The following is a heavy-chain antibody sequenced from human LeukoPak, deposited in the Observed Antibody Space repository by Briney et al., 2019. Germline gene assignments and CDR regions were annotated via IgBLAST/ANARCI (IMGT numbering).Heavy chain of an antibody. Sequence: GGSLRLSCAVSGFTFDHYGMHWVRQAPGKGLEWVAVISHDGSTIYYADSVEGRFTISRDNSDNTLYLQMNSLRAEDTAVYYCAKEKSPTYSSSSAEGAFDIWGQGTMVTVSS. CDR2: ISHDGSTI. D-gene: IGHD6-6*01. CDR3: AKEKSPTYSSSSAEGAFDI. J-gene: IGHJ3*02. V-gene: IGHV3-30*18. CDR1: GFTFDHYG.